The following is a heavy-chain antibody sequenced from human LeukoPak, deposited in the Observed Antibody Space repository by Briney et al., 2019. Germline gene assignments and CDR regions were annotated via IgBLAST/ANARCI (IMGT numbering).Heavy chain of an antibody. CDR2: IYTSGST. Sequence: SSETLSLTCTVSGGSISSGSYYWSWIRQPAGKGLEWIGRIYTSGSTNYNPSLKSRVTISVDTSKNQFSLKLSSVTAADTAVYYCARETAGGYCSSTSCFYWFDPWGQGTLVTVSS. V-gene: IGHV4-61*02. D-gene: IGHD2-2*01. CDR3: ARETAGGYCSSTSCFYWFDP. CDR1: GGSISSGSYY. J-gene: IGHJ5*02.